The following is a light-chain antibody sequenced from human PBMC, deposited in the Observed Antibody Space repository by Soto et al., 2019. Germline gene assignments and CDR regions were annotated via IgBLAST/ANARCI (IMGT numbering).Light chain of an antibody. V-gene: IGLV1-44*01. CDR2: SSN. CDR1: SSNIGSNS. J-gene: IGLJ2*01. CDR3: AAGDDSLNGVV. Sequence: QSVLTQPPSASGTPGQRVTISCSGSSSNIGSNSVNWYQQLPGTAPKLLTYSSNQRPSGVPDRFSGSKSGTSASLAISGLQSEDEADYYCAAGDDSLNGVVFGGGTKLTVL.